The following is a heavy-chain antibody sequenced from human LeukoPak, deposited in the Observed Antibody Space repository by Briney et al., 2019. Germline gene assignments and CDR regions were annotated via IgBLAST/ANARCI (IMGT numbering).Heavy chain of an antibody. CDR3: ARVGPRDDAFDI. J-gene: IGHJ3*02. D-gene: IGHD3-16*01. CDR2: IGTAGDT. CDR1: AFTFSNYD. V-gene: IGHV3-13*01. Sequence: GGSLRLSCAAYAFTFSNYDMHWVRQGAGQGLEWVSAIGTAGDTYYPGSVRGRFTISRENAKNSLYLQMNSLRAGDTAVYYCARVGPRDDAFDIWGQGTMVTVSS.